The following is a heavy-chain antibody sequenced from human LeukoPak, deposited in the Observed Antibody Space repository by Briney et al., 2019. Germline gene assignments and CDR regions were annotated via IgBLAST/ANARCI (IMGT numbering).Heavy chain of an antibody. Sequence: HPGGSLRLSCAASGFTFSSYAMSWVRQAPGKGLEWVSAISGSGGSTYYADSVKGRFTISRDNSKNTLYLQVNSLRAEDTAVYYCAKAPFGGVIAFDYWGQGTLVTVSS. V-gene: IGHV3-23*01. CDR3: AKAPFGGVIAFDY. CDR2: ISGSGGST. CDR1: GFTFSSYA. D-gene: IGHD3-16*01. J-gene: IGHJ4*02.